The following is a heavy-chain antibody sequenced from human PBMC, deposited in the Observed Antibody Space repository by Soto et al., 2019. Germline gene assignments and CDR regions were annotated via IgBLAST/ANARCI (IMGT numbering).Heavy chain of an antibody. J-gene: IGHJ6*02. CDR1: GFNFRRYA. CDR3: EKGGCSSTSCYDGNYYGMDV. CDR2: ISGSGGST. D-gene: IGHD2-2*01. Sequence: WVSLRLSFAVSGFNFRRYAMSRVRQAPGKGLEWVAAISGSGGSTYYADSVKCRFTISRDNSKNTLYLQMNSLRDEDTAVYSCEKGGCSSTSCYDGNYYGMDVWGQGTTVTVSS. V-gene: IGHV3-23*01.